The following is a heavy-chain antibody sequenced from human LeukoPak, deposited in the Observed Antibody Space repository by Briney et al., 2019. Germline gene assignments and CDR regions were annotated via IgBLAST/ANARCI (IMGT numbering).Heavy chain of an antibody. J-gene: IGHJ4*02. CDR3: ARSGGLYYYDSSGIDY. CDR2: ISAYNGNT. D-gene: IGHD3-22*01. CDR1: GYTFTSYG. Sequence: GASVKVSCKASGYTFTSYGISWVRQAPGQGLEWMGWISAYNGNTNYAQKLQGRVTMTTDTSTSTAYMELRSLRSDDTAVYYCARSGGLYYYDSSGIDYWGQGTLVTVSS. V-gene: IGHV1-18*01.